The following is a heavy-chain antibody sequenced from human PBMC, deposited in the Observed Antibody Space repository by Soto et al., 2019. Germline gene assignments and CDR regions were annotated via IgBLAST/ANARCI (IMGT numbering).Heavy chain of an antibody. CDR1: GFTFSSHA. J-gene: IGHJ4*02. CDR2: ISNDGTRK. D-gene: IGHD2-15*01. V-gene: IGHV3-30*03. Sequence: SXRLSFAASGFTFSSHAMHWVRQAPDKGLEWVAFISNDGTRKYYGDSVKGRLTISRDQSQNTVFLQMNSLRAEDTAVYYCARDRIDTWSFDYWGRGTLVTVSS. CDR3: ARDRIDTWSFDY.